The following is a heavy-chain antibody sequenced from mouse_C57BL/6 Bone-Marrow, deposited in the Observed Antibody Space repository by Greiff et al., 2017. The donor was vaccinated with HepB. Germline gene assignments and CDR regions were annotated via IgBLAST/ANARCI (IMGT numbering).Heavy chain of an antibody. CDR1: GYTFTSYG. J-gene: IGHJ2*01. CDR3: ARNYYGSRDY. CDR2: IYPRSGNT. V-gene: IGHV1-81*01. D-gene: IGHD1-1*01. Sequence: VKLMESGAELARPGASVKLSCKASGYTFTSYGISWVKQRTGQGLEWIGEIYPRSGNTYYNEKFKGKATLTADKSSSTAYMELRSLTSEDSAVYFCARNYYGSRDYWGQGTTLTVSS.